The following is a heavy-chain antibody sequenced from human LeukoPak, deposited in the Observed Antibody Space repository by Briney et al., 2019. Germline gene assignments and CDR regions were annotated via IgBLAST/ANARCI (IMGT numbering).Heavy chain of an antibody. CDR1: GFTFSYHA. D-gene: IGHD2-15*01. CDR3: ASDPRVVVAADIVY. J-gene: IGHJ4*02. V-gene: IGHV3-30-3*01. CDR2: ISYDGSNK. Sequence: PGGSLRRSCAASGFTFSYHAIHWVRQAPGKGLEWVAVISYDGSNKYYAESVKGRFTISRDNSKNTLYLEMNSLRAEDTAVYYCASDPRVVVAADIVYRGQGTLVTVSS.